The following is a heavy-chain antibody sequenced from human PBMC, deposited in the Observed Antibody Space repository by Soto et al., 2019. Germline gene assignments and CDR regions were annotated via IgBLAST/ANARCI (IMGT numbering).Heavy chain of an antibody. CDR3: ARAVVVPAANYYYYGMDV. V-gene: IGHV1-69*01. D-gene: IGHD2-2*01. CDR2: IVPTFGTA. J-gene: IGHJ6*02. Sequence: QVQLVQSGAEVKKPGSSVKVSCKASGGTFSSYAISWVRQAPGQGLEWMGGIVPTFGTANYAQKFQGRVTITADESTSTAYMELSSLRSEDTAVYYCARAVVVPAANYYYYGMDVWGQGTTVTVSS. CDR1: GGTFSSYA.